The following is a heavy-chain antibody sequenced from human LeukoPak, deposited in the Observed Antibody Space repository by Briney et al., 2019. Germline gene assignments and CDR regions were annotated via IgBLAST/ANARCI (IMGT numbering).Heavy chain of an antibody. J-gene: IGHJ4*02. CDR1: RFTFSSYA. Sequence: GGSLRLSCAASRFTFSSYAMHWVRQAPGKGLEWVALISYAGTNKYYADSVKGRFTVSRDNSKNTLYLQMNSLRAEDTAVYYCAKDRDDYFYFDYWGQGTLVTVSS. D-gene: IGHD5-12*01. CDR3: AKDRDDYFYFDY. V-gene: IGHV3-30*18. CDR2: ISYAGTNK.